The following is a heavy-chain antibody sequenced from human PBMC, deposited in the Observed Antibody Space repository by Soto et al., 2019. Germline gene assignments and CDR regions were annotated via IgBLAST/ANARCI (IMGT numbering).Heavy chain of an antibody. V-gene: IGHV3-15*01. CDR2: IKSKTDGGTT. D-gene: IGHD6-13*01. CDR3: TAERDSSSWGGSVLFDY. Sequence: GGSLRLSCAASGFTFSNAWMSWVRQAPGKGLEWVGRIKSKTDGGTTDYAAPVKGRFTISRDDSKNTLHLQINSLNTKDTVVYYCTAERDSSSWGGSVLFDYWGQGTLVTVSS. CDR1: GFTFSNAW. J-gene: IGHJ4*02.